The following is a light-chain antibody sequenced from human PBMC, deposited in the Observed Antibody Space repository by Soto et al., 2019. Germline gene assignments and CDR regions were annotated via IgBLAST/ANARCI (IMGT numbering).Light chain of an antibody. CDR3: TAWDDSLNGVL. Sequence: QTVVTQEPSLTVSPGGTVTLTCGSSTGAVTSGHYPYWFQQKPGQAPRTLIYDTSNKHSWTPARFSGSLLGGKAALTLLGAQPEDEADYYCTAWDDSLNGVLFGGGTKLTVL. V-gene: IGLV7-46*02. CDR1: TGAVTSGHY. CDR2: DTS. J-gene: IGLJ2*01.